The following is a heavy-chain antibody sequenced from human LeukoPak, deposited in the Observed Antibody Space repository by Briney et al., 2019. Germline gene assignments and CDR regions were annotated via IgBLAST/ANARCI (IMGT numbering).Heavy chain of an antibody. CDR2: INPSGGST. CDR3: ARVRYYYGSGSYSPDY. Sequence: EASVKVSCKASGYTFTSYYMHWVRQAPGQGLEWMGMINPSGGSTSYAQKFQGRVTMTRDTSTSTVYMELSSLRSEDTAVYYCARVRYYYGSGSYSPDYWGQGTLVTVSS. V-gene: IGHV1-46*01. CDR1: GYTFTSYY. D-gene: IGHD3-10*01. J-gene: IGHJ4*02.